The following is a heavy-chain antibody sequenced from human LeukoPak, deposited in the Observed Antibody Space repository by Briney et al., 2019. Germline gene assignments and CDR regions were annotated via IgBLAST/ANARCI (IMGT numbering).Heavy chain of an antibody. V-gene: IGHV3-74*01. D-gene: IGHD6-13*01. J-gene: IGHJ5*02. CDR1: GFTIRNYF. CDR2: INSDGSDI. CDR3: ARHIAAASFDP. Sequence: GGSLRLSCAASGFTIRNYFMHWVRQGPGKGLVWVSRINSDGSDINYADSVKGRFTISRDNAKNTLYLQMNSLRDEDTAVYYCARHIAAASFDPWGQGTLVTVSS.